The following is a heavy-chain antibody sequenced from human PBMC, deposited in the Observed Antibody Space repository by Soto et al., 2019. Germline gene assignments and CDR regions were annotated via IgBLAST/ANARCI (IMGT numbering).Heavy chain of an antibody. Sequence: QVQLQESGPGLVKPSQTLSLTCTVSGGSISSGGYYWSWIRQHPGKGLEWIGYIYYSGSTYYNPSLMSRVTISVDTSKNQFSLKLSSVTAADTAVYYCARFKMVRGVSSTATFDYWGQGTLVTVSS. D-gene: IGHD3-10*01. J-gene: IGHJ4*02. CDR2: IYYSGST. V-gene: IGHV4-31*03. CDR1: GGSISSGGYY. CDR3: ARFKMVRGVSSTATFDY.